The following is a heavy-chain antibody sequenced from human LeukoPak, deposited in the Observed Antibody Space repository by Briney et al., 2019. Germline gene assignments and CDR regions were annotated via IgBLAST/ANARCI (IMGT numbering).Heavy chain of an antibody. Sequence: PSETLSLTCTVSGGSLSSYYWNWLRQPPGKGLEGIGYIHYSGFTNYNPSLKSRLRISEETSKNKYSRILSDGAAADTAVYYCARVGRWLIAFDIWGQGTMVTVSS. CDR3: ARVGRWLIAFDI. D-gene: IGHD5-12*01. V-gene: IGHV4-59*01. CDR2: IHYSGFT. J-gene: IGHJ3*02. CDR1: GGSLSSYY.